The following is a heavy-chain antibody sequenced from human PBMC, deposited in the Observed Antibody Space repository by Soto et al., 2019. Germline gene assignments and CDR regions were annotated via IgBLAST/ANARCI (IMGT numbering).Heavy chain of an antibody. CDR1: GFTFSNAW. V-gene: IGHV3-15*01. CDR3: TTARIVGATTKRLDY. Sequence: GGSLRLSCAASGFTFSNAWMSWVRQAPGKGLEWVGRIKSKTDGGTTDYAAPVKGRFTISRDDSKNTLYLQMNSLKTEDTAVYYCTTARIVGATTKRLDYWGKGTLVTVS. CDR2: IKSKTDGGTT. J-gene: IGHJ4*02. D-gene: IGHD1-26*01.